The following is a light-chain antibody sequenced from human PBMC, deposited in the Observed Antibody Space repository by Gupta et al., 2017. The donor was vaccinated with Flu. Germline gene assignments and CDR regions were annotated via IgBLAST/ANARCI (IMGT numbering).Light chain of an antibody. J-gene: IGLJ3*02. Sequence: SVLTQPPPASGAPGQRVTISCTGTSSNIGSGYDVHWYQQLPVTAPKLRIYSNTNRASGVPERFSGAKSGATTLPATTRLQAEDEAEYYGQSYKSSLSGRVFGGGTKLTVL. CDR2: SNT. CDR1: SSNIGSGYD. CDR3: QSYKSSLSGRV. V-gene: IGLV1-40*01.